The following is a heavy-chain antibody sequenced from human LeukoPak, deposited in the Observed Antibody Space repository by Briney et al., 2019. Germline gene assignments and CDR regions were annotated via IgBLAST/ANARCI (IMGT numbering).Heavy chain of an antibody. CDR2: ISYDGSNK. CDR3: AKRRFHP. J-gene: IGHJ5*02. CDR1: GFTFSSYA. Sequence: GGSLRLSCAASGFTFSSYAMHWVRQAPGKGLEWVAVISYDGSNKYYADSVKGRFTISRDNSKNTLYLQMNSQRAEDTAVYYCAKRRFHPWGQGTPVTVSS. V-gene: IGHV3-30*04.